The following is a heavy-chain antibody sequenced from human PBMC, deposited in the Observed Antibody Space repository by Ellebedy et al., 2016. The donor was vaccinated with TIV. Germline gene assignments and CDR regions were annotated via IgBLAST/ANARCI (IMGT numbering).Heavy chain of an antibody. Sequence: AASVKVSCKASGYTFTSYDINWVRQATGQGLEWMGWMNPNSGNTGYPHKFQGRVTITRNTSISTAYMELSSLRTEDTAVYYCARVELWFGELPPYYYGMDVWGQGTTVTVSS. CDR1: GYTFTSYD. CDR2: MNPNSGNT. CDR3: ARVELWFGELPPYYYGMDV. J-gene: IGHJ6*02. V-gene: IGHV1-8*03. D-gene: IGHD3-10*01.